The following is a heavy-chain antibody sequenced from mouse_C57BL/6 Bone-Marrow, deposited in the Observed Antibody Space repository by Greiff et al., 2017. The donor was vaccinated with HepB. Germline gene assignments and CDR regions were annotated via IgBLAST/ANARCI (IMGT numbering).Heavy chain of an antibody. Sequence: VQRVESGAELMKPGASVKLSCKATGYTFTGYWIEWVTQRPGHGLEWIGEILPGSGSTNYNEKFKGKATFTADTSSNTAYMQLSNLKTEDSAIYYCARDTTVVVPDYWGQGTTLTVSS. CDR2: ILPGSGST. D-gene: IGHD1-1*01. J-gene: IGHJ2*01. CDR3: ARDTTVVVPDY. CDR1: GYTFTGYW. V-gene: IGHV1-9*01.